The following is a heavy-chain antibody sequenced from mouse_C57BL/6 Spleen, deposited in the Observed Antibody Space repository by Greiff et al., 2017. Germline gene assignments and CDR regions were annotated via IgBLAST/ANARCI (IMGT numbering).Heavy chain of an antibody. V-gene: IGHV14-1*01. CDR3: TTAQATLYYFDY. D-gene: IGHD3-2*02. Sequence: VQLKQSGAELVRPGASVKLSCTASGFNIKDYYMHWVKQRPEQGLEWIGRIDPEDGDTEYAPKFQGKATMTADTSSNTAYLQLSSLTSEDTAVYYCTTAQATLYYFDYWGQGTTLTVSS. CDR1: GFNIKDYY. J-gene: IGHJ2*01. CDR2: IDPEDGDT.